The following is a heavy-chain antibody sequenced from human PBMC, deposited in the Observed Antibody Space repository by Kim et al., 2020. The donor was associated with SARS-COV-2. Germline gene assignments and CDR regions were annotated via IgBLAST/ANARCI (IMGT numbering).Heavy chain of an antibody. J-gene: IGHJ5*02. CDR3: ARDTPQNYYGSGGNWFDP. Sequence: SETLSLTCTVSGGSISSGGYYWSWIRQHPGKGLEWIGYIYYSGSTYYNPSLKSRVTISVDTSKNQFSLKLSSVTAADTAVYYCARDTPQNYYGSGGNWFDPWGQGTLVTVSS. CDR2: IYYSGST. V-gene: IGHV4-31*03. CDR1: GGSISSGGYY. D-gene: IGHD3-10*01.